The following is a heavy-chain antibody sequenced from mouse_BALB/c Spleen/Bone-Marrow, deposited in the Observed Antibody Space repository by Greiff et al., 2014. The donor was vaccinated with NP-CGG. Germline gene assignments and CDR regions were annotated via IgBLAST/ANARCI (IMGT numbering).Heavy chain of an antibody. J-gene: IGHJ2*02. Sequence: DVMLVESGGDLVKPGGSLKLSCAASGFTFSSYGMSWVRQTPDKRLEWVATISSGGSYTYYPDSVKGRFTISRDNAKNTLYLQMSKLKSESSAMYYCARPATVVATGGSFDYWGQGTSLTVSS. D-gene: IGHD1-1*01. CDR2: ISSGGSYT. CDR1: GFTFSSYG. V-gene: IGHV5-6*02. CDR3: ARPATVVATGGSFDY.